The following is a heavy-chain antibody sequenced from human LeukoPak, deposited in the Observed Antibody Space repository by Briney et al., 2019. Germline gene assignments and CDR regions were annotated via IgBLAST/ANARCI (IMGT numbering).Heavy chain of an antibody. CDR3: ASVVGATTGYFDY. CDR2: IYTSGST. Sequence: SETLSLTCTVSGDSINNNNYYWSWIRQPAGKGLEWIGRIYTSGSTNYNPSLKSRVTMSVDTSKNQFSLKLSSVTAADTAVYYCASVVGATTGYFDYWGQGTLVTVSS. V-gene: IGHV4-4*07. CDR1: GDSINNNNYY. D-gene: IGHD1-26*01. J-gene: IGHJ4*02.